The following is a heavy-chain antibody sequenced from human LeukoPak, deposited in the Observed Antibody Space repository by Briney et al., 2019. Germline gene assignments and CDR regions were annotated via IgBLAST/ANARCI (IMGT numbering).Heavy chain of an antibody. CDR3: ARGYGSGSSIFDY. Sequence: GGSLRLSCAAPGFTFSSYGMHWVRQAPGKGLEWVAVIWYDGSNKYYADSVKGRFTISRDNSKNTLYLQMNSLRAEDTAVYYCARGYGSGSSIFDYWGQGTLVTVSS. D-gene: IGHD3-10*01. V-gene: IGHV3-33*01. CDR2: IWYDGSNK. CDR1: GFTFSSYG. J-gene: IGHJ4*02.